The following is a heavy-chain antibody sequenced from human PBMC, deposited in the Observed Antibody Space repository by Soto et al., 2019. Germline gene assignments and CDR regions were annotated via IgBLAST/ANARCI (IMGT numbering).Heavy chain of an antibody. CDR1: GGTLSSYT. Sequence: SVKVSFKASGGTLSSYTISWVRQAPGQGLEWMGRIIPILGIANYAQKFQGRVTITADKSTSTAYMELSSLRSEDTAVYYCAISYYDILTGYLAYWGQGTLVTVSS. V-gene: IGHV1-69*02. CDR2: IIPILGIA. D-gene: IGHD3-9*01. J-gene: IGHJ4*02. CDR3: AISYYDILTGYLAY.